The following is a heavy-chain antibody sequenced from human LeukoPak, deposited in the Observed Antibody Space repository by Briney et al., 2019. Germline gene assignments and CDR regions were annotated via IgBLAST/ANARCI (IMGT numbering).Heavy chain of an antibody. CDR3: AGSYSSGWSL. CDR1: GFTYSNYW. J-gene: IGHJ4*02. Sequence: GGSLRLSCAASGFTYSNYWMNWVRQAPGKGLECLANIKQDGSETYYADSVKGRFTISRDNAKNSLYLQMNSLRAEDTAVYYCAGSYSSGWSLWGQGTLVTVSS. CDR2: IKQDGSET. V-gene: IGHV3-7*01. D-gene: IGHD6-19*01.